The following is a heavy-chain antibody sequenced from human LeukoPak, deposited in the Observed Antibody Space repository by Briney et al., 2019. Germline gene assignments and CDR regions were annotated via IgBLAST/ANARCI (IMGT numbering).Heavy chain of an antibody. CDR3: AREAASGYYMDV. CDR2: IYTSGST. J-gene: IGHJ6*03. CDR1: GASISSGSHY. Sequence: PSQTLSLTCTVSGASISSGSHYWSWNRQPAGKGLEWIGRIYTSGSTKYNPSLESRVTMSVDTSKNQFSLKLSSVTAADTAVYYCAREAASGYYMDVWGKGTTVTVSS. V-gene: IGHV4-61*02. D-gene: IGHD6-13*01.